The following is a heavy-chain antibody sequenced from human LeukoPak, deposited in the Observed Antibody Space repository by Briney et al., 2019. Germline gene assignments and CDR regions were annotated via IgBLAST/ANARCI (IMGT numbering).Heavy chain of an antibody. Sequence: PSETLSLTCAVSGGSISSGGYSWSWIRQPPGKGLEWIGYIYHSGSTYYNPSLKSRVTISVDRSKNQFSLKLSSVTAADTAVYYCASTYYYDSSGYYPSPHFDYWGQGTLVTVSS. CDR1: GGSISSGGYS. CDR2: IYHSGST. D-gene: IGHD3-22*01. J-gene: IGHJ4*02. V-gene: IGHV4-30-2*01. CDR3: ASTYYYDSSGYYPSPHFDY.